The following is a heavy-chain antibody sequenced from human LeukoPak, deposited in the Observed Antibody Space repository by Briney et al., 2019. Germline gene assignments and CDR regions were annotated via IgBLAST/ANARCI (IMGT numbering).Heavy chain of an antibody. Sequence: ASVKVSCKASGYTFTSYGISWVRQAPGQGLEWMGWISAYNGNTNYAQKLQGRVTMTTDTSTSTAYMELRSLRSDDTAVYYCTYSSTSSPLYHYYGMDVWGQGTTVTVSS. D-gene: IGHD2-2*01. J-gene: IGHJ6*02. CDR2: ISAYNGNT. CDR3: TYSSTSSPLYHYYGMDV. V-gene: IGHV1-18*01. CDR1: GYTFTSYG.